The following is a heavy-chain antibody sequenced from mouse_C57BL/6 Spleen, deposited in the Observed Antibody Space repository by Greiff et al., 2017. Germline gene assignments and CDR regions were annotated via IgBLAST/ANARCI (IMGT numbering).Heavy chain of an antibody. J-gene: IGHJ1*03. CDR1: GYTFTGYL. V-gene: IGHV1-9*01. CDR3: ARAWGYDLRSYWYFDV. D-gene: IGHD2-14*01. CDR2: ILPGSGST. Sequence: VQLQQSGAELMKPGASVKLSCKATGYTFTGYLIEWVKQRPGHGLEWIGKILPGSGSTNYNEKFKGTATFTVETSSNTAYMQLSSLPTGDSAIYFCARAWGYDLRSYWYFDVWGTGTTVTVSS.